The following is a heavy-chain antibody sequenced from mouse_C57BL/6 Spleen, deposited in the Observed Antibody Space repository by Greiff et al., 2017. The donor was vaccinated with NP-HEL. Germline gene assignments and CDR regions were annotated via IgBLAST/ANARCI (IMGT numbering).Heavy chain of an antibody. D-gene: IGHD4-1*01. Sequence: EVQLQESGAELVRPGASVKLSCTASGFNIKDDYMHWVKQRPEQGLEWIGWIDPENGDTEYASKFQGKATITADTSSNTAYLQLSSLTSEDTAVYYCTRLWDRFAYWGQGTLVTVSA. CDR3: TRLWDRFAY. CDR2: IDPENGDT. J-gene: IGHJ3*01. CDR1: GFNIKDDY. V-gene: IGHV14-4*01.